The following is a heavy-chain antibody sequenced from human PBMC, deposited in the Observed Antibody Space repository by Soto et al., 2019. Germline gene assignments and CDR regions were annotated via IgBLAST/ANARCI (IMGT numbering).Heavy chain of an antibody. V-gene: IGHV3-30*18. Sequence: QVQLVDSGGGVVQPGRSLRLSCAASGFTFSSYGMHWVRQAPGKGLEWVAVISYDGSNKYYADSVKGRFTISRDNSKNPLYLQMNSLRAEDTAVYYCAKVFRENAFDIWGQGTMVTVSS. CDR3: AKVFRENAFDI. D-gene: IGHD3-10*01. J-gene: IGHJ3*02. CDR1: GFTFSSYG. CDR2: ISYDGSNK.